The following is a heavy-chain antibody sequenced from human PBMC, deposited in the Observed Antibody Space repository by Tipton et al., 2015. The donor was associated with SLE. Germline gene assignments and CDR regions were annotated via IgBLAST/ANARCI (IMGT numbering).Heavy chain of an antibody. J-gene: IGHJ4*02. V-gene: IGHV3-13*01. Sequence: GSLRLSCAASGFTFSSYDMHWVRQATGKGLEWVSAIGTAGDTYYPGSVKGRFTISRENAKNSLYLQMNSLRAEDTAVYYCARGNVHVVEDYWGQGTLVTVSS. CDR3: ARGNVHVVEDY. CDR2: IGTAGDT. CDR1: GFTFSSYD. D-gene: IGHD1-1*01.